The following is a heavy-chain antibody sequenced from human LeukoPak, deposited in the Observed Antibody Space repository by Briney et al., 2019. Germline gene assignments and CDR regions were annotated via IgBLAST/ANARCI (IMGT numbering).Heavy chain of an antibody. D-gene: IGHD2-15*01. J-gene: IGHJ4*02. Sequence: GGSLRLSCAASGFTFSSYAMHWVRQAPGKGLEWVAVISYDGSNKYYADSAKGRFTISRDNSKNTLYLQMNSLRAEDTAVYYCARPCSGGSCYGPSFDYWGQGTLVTVSS. V-gene: IGHV3-30-3*01. CDR3: ARPCSGGSCYGPSFDY. CDR1: GFTFSSYA. CDR2: ISYDGSNK.